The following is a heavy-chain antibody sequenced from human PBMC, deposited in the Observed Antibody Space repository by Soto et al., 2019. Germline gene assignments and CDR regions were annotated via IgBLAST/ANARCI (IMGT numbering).Heavy chain of an antibody. Sequence: GGSLRLSCAASGFIFSDYYMSWVRQTPGKGLEWISYISTRSTYTNYADSVKGRFTISRDNTKNSLYLQMDSLRVEDTAVYYCARDLAWKRGKVGRYYYGMDVWGQGTTVTVSS. V-gene: IGHV3-11*06. CDR1: GFIFSDYY. D-gene: IGHD1-1*01. CDR2: ISTRSTYT. CDR3: ARDLAWKRGKVGRYYYGMDV. J-gene: IGHJ6*02.